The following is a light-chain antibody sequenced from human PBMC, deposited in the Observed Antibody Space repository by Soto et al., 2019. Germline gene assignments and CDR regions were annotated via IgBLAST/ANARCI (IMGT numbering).Light chain of an antibody. Sequence: EIVMTQSPATLSVSPGERATLSCRASQSVSSNLAWYQQKPGQAPRLLIYGASTRATGIPARFSGSGSGTEFTLTISRLQSEDFAVYYWQQYNNWPPLTFGQGTKVEIK. CDR3: QQYNNWPPLT. J-gene: IGKJ1*01. V-gene: IGKV3-15*01. CDR1: QSVSSN. CDR2: GAS.